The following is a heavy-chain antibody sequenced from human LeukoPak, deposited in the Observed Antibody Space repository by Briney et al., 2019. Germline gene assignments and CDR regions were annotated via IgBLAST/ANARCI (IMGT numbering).Heavy chain of an antibody. CDR3: ARDNYYDSSGFY. Sequence: ASVKVSCKASGYTFTSYDINWVRQATGQGLEWMGWMNPNSGNTGYVQKFQGRVTMTRNTSISTAYMELSSLRSEDTAVYYCARDNYYDSSGFYWGQGTLVTVSS. J-gene: IGHJ4*02. V-gene: IGHV1-8*01. CDR1: GYTFTSYD. D-gene: IGHD3-22*01. CDR2: MNPNSGNT.